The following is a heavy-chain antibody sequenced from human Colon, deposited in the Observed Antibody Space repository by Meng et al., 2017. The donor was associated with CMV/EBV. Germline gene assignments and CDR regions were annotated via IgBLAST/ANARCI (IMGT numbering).Heavy chain of an antibody. CDR3: ARELGQWLATYYFYYAMDV. J-gene: IGHJ6*02. CDR2: INHRGST. D-gene: IGHD6-19*01. V-gene: IGHV4-59*12. Sequence: SETLSLTCTVSGGSISSDYWSWIRQPPGKGLEWIGYINHRGSTDYNPSLKSRVTMSVDTSKNQFSLKLSSVTAADTAVYYCARELGQWLATYYFYYAMDVWGQGTTVTVSS. CDR1: GGSISSDY.